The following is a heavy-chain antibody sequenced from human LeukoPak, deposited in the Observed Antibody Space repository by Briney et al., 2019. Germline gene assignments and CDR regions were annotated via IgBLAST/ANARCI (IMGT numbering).Heavy chain of an antibody. V-gene: IGHV3-7*01. CDR3: VRDDGSLIGRD. D-gene: IGHD2/OR15-2a*01. J-gene: IGHJ3*01. CDR1: GFTFSSNW. CDR2: INEAGNEK. Sequence: GGSLRLSCAASGFTFSSNWMGWVRQAPGKGLEWVANINEAGNEKYYGDSVTGRFTIARDNANKLLDLQMNSLRGNDSAVYYCVRDDGSLIGRDWGQGTMVTVSS.